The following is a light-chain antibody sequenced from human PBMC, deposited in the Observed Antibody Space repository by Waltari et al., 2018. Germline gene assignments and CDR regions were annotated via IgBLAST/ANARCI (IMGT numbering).Light chain of an antibody. CDR1: QSVLHSSNNKNY. CDR3: QQYYSAPYA. J-gene: IGKJ2*01. CDR2: WAS. Sequence: DIVMTQSPDSLAVSLGERATINGKSSQSVLHSSNNKNYLAWYQQKPGQPPKLLIYWASTRESGVPDRFSGSGSGTDFTLTISSLQAEDVAVYYCQQYYSAPYAFGQGTKLEIK. V-gene: IGKV4-1*01.